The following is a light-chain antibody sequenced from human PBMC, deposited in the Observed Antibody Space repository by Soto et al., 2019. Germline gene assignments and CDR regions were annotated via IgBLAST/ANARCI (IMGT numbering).Light chain of an antibody. V-gene: IGKV1-17*01. J-gene: IGKJ5*01. Sequence: IKMNQPPSSLSASKGDKVTITCRASQSITTYLNWYQQKPGKAPKRLIYVASSLQRGVPSRFSGSGSGTEFTLTFSSLQPEDFASNYCLQHKTLTFGQRRLLEV. CDR3: LQHKTLT. CDR2: VAS. CDR1: QSITTY.